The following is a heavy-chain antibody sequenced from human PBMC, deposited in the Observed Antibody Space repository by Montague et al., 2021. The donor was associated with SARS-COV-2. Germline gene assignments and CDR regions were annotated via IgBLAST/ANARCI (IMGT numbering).Heavy chain of an antibody. J-gene: IGHJ3*02. V-gene: IGHV4-39*01. CDR2: IYYSGST. CDR3: ARQENSSGWFKPDAFDI. Sequence: SETLSLTCTVSGGSISGSSYYWGWIRQPPGKGLEWIGSIYYSGSTYYIPSLKSRVTISVDTSKNQFSLKLSSVTAADTAVYYCARQENSSGWFKPDAFDIWGQGTMVTVSS. D-gene: IGHD6-19*01. CDR1: GGSISGSSYY.